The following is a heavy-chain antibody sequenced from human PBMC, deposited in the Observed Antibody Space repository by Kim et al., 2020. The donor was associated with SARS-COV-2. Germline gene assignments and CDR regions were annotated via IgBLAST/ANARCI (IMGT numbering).Heavy chain of an antibody. Sequence: GGSLRLSCAASGFTFSSYWMHWVRQAPGKGLVWVSRINSDGSSTSYADSVKGRFTISRDNAKNTLYLQMNSLRAEDTAVYYCARSATYCSSTSCYYYYGMDVWGQGTTVTVSS. D-gene: IGHD2-2*01. V-gene: IGHV3-74*01. J-gene: IGHJ6*02. CDR2: INSDGSST. CDR3: ARSATYCSSTSCYYYYGMDV. CDR1: GFTFSSYW.